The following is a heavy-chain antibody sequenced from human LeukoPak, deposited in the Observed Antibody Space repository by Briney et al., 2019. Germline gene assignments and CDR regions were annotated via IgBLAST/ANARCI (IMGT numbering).Heavy chain of an antibody. Sequence: SGGSLRLSCAASGFTFSSYGMHWVRQAPGKGLEWVAFIRYDGSNKYYADSVKGRFTISRDNSKNTLYLQMNSLRAEDTAVYYCAKYKKPDYGDYVVGGDAFDIWGQGTMVSVSS. J-gene: IGHJ3*02. CDR1: GFTFSSYG. CDR2: IRYDGSNK. CDR3: AKYKKPDYGDYVVGGDAFDI. D-gene: IGHD4-17*01. V-gene: IGHV3-30*02.